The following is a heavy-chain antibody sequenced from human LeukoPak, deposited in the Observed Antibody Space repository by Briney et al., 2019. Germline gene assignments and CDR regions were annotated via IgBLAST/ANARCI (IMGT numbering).Heavy chain of an antibody. CDR1: GFTFSRYS. D-gene: IGHD3-9*01. CDR3: ARVEDYDILTGFDY. V-gene: IGHV3-21*01. CDR2: ISTSSSYI. J-gene: IGHJ4*02. Sequence: PGGSLRLSCAVSGFTFSRYSMNWVRQAPGKGLEWVSFISTSSSYIYYADSVKGRFTISRDNAKNSLYLQMNSLRAEDTAVYYCARVEDYDILTGFDYWGQGTLVTVSS.